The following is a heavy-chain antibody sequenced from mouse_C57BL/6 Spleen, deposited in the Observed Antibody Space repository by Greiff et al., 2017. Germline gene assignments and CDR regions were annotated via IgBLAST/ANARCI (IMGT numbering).Heavy chain of an antibody. CDR1: GYSFTDYN. Sequence: VQLQQSGPELVKPGASVKISCKASGYSFTDYNMNWVKQSNGQSLEWIGVINPNYGTTSYNQKFKGRATMPLDQSSSTAYMQLNSLTSEDSAVXYCACSGGSIMACWGQGTLVTVSA. J-gene: IGHJ3*01. CDR3: ACSGGSIMAC. V-gene: IGHV1-39*01. D-gene: IGHD1-1*01. CDR2: INPNYGTT.